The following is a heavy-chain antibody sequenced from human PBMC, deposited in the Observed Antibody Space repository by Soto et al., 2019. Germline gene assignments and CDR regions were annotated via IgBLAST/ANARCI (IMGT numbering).Heavy chain of an antibody. J-gene: IGHJ6*02. V-gene: IGHV1-2*04. D-gene: IGHD6-13*01. CDR2: INPNSGGT. CDR1: GYTFTGYY. CDR3: ARVKAAAGTNYYYYGMDG. Sequence: ASVKVSCKASGYTFTGYYMHWVRQAPGQGLEWMGWINPNSGGTNYAQKFQGWVTMTRDTSISTAYMELSRLRSDDTAVYYCARVKAAAGTNYYYYGMDGWGQGTTVTVSS.